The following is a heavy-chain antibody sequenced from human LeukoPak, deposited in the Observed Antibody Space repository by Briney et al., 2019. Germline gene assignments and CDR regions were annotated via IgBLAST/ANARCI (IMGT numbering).Heavy chain of an antibody. D-gene: IGHD2-2*01. CDR3: VREERGRAMDY. CDR2: ISNSDGST. V-gene: IGHV3-64*02. Sequence: GGSLRLSCIASGFTFNLYAMHWVRQAPGKGLEYVSAISNSDGSTYYADSVKGRFTISRDNSKNTLYLQMGRLRPEDMGVYYCVREERGRAMDYWGQGTLVTVSS. CDR1: GFTFNLYA. J-gene: IGHJ4*02.